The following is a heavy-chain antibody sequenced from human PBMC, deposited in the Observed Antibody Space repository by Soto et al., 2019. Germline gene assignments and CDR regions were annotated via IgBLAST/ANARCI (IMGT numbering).Heavy chain of an antibody. Sequence: GASVKVSCKASGGTFSSYAISWVRQAPGQGLEWMGGIIPIFGTANYAQKFQGRVTITADESTSTAYMELSSLRSEDTAVYYCASAPYYYDSRGTRFDPWGQGTLVTVS. CDR3: ASAPYYYDSRGTRFDP. CDR2: IIPIFGTA. J-gene: IGHJ5*02. CDR1: GGTFSSYA. D-gene: IGHD3-22*01. V-gene: IGHV1-69*13.